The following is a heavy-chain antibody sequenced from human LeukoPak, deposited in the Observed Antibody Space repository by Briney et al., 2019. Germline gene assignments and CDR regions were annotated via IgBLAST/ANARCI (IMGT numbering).Heavy chain of an antibody. CDR3: AKTLYSSSWSYGMDV. CDR1: GFTFDDYA. CDR2: ISGDGGST. D-gene: IGHD6-13*01. Sequence: GGSLRLSCAASGFTFDDYAMHWVRQAPGKGLEWVSLISGDGGSTYYADSVKGRFTISRDNSKNSLYLQMNSLRTEDTALYYCAKTLYSSSWSYGMDVWGQGTTVTVSS. V-gene: IGHV3-43*02. J-gene: IGHJ6*02.